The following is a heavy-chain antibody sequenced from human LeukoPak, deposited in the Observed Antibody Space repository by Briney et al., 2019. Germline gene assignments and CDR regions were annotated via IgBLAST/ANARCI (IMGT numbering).Heavy chain of an antibody. V-gene: IGHV3-53*01. CDR1: GFTVNSNY. Sequence: GGSLRLSCAASGFTVNSNYMNWVRQAPGKGLEWVSVLYSDGRTYYADSVKGRFTVSRDTSKNTLYLQVNSLRAEDTAIYYCARGGGYYPIDYWGQGTLVTVSS. CDR3: ARGGGYYPIDY. J-gene: IGHJ4*02. CDR2: LYSDGRT. D-gene: IGHD1-26*01.